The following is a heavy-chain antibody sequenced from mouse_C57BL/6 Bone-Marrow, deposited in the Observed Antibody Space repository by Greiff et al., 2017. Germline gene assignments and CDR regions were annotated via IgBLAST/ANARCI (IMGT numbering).Heavy chain of an antibody. J-gene: IGHJ1*03. CDR3: ASPFSLLWYFDV. CDR2: IYPRSGNT. CDR1: GYTFTSYG. V-gene: IGHV1-81*01. Sequence: VQGVESGAELARPGASVKLSCKASGYTFTSYGISWVKQRTGQGLEWIGEIYPRSGNTYYNEKFKGKATLTADKSSSTACMELRSLTSEDSAVYVCASPFSLLWYFDVWGTGTTVTVSS.